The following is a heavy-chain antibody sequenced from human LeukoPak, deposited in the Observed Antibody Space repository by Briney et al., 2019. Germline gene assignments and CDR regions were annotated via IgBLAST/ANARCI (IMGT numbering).Heavy chain of an antibody. D-gene: IGHD3-10*01. J-gene: IGHJ4*02. CDR2: ISDSGTTK. V-gene: IGHV3-48*03. CDR1: GFTFSSYE. CDR3: ARAFGSGSYSF. Sequence: GGSLRLSCAASGFTFSSYEVNWVRQAPGKGLEWVSYISDSGTTKYYADSVKGRITISRDNAKNSLYLQMNSLRAEDTAVYYCARAFGSGSYSFWGQGTLVSVSS.